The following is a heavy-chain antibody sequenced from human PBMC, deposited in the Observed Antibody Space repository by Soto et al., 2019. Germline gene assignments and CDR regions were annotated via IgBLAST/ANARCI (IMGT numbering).Heavy chain of an antibody. Sequence: QVQLVESGGGLVKTRGSLRLSCVASGFSFSDYYMSWVRQAPGKGLEWIAYISGTSSNIYYGDSVKGRFTISRDNAENSVFLQMNNPRAEDTARYYCAKMTSSGWYDPVFHWGQGTLVTVSS. CDR3: AKMTSSGWYDPVFH. D-gene: IGHD6-19*01. V-gene: IGHV3-11*01. CDR1: GFSFSDYY. J-gene: IGHJ4*02. CDR2: ISGTSSNI.